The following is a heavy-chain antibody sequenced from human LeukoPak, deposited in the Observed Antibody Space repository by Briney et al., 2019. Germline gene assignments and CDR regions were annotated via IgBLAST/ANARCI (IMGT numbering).Heavy chain of an antibody. CDR3: ARDDNADFGVFDY. Sequence: PSETLSLTCTVSGGSISSHYWNWIQQPPGKGLEWIGCIYNYGSTSYNPALKSRVSISVDTSKTQFSLTLNSVTAADTAVYYCARDDNADFGVFDYWGQGILVTVSS. CDR1: GGSISSHY. V-gene: IGHV4-59*11. D-gene: IGHD4-17*01. CDR2: IYNYGST. J-gene: IGHJ4*02.